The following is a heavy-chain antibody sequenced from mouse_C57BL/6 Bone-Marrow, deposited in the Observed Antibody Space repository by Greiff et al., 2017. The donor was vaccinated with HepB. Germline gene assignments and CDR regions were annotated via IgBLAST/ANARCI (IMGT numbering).Heavy chain of an antibody. V-gene: IGHV5-6*02. D-gene: IGHD1-1*01. CDR2: ISSGGSYT. J-gene: IGHJ3*01. CDR1: GFTFSSYG. Sequence: EVNVVESGGDLVKPGGSLKLSCAASGFTFSSYGMSWVRQTPDKRLEWVATISSGGSYTYYPDSVQGRFTISRDNAKNTLYLQMSSLKSEDTAMYYCASRIYYYGFAYWGQGTLVTVSA. CDR3: ASRIYYYGFAY.